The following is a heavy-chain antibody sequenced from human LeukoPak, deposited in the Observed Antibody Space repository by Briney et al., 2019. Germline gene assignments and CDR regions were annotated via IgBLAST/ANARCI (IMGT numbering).Heavy chain of an antibody. CDR1: GYTLTELS. CDR2: FDPEDGET. Sequence: ASVKVSCKVSGYTLTELSMHWVRQAPGKGLEWMGGFDPEDGETIYAQKFQGRVTMTEDTSTDTAYMELSSLRSEDTAVYYCATEVGADYDFWSGYSYWGQGTLVTVSS. V-gene: IGHV1-24*01. J-gene: IGHJ4*02. CDR3: ATEVGADYDFWSGYSY. D-gene: IGHD3-3*01.